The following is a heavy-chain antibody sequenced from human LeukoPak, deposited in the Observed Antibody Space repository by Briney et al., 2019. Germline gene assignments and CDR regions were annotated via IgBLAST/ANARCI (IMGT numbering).Heavy chain of an antibody. CDR1: GFTVSSNY. J-gene: IGHJ3*02. CDR3: AKSLLTTASGTGRAFDI. D-gene: IGHD1-26*01. CDR2: ISASGDVT. V-gene: IGHV3-23*01. Sequence: GGSLRLSCAASGFTVSSNYMSWVRQAPGKGLEWVSGISASGDVTFHADPLKGRFTISRDNSKNTPYLQMDSLRAEDTAKYYCAKSLLTTASGTGRAFDIWGQGTMVTV.